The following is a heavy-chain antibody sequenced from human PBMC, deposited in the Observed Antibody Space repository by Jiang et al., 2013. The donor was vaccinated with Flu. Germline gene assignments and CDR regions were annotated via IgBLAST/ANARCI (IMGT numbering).Heavy chain of an antibody. CDR2: TYYRSKWLS. D-gene: IGHD1-14*01. Sequence: SNSAAWNWIRQSPSRGLEWLGRTYYRSKWLSDYALSVRSRIIINPVTSKNQFSLQLNSVTPEDTAVYYCARGEPTGLGDYFDYWGQGSLVTVSA. CDR3: ARGEPTGLGDYFDY. V-gene: IGHV6-1*01. CDR1: SNSAA. J-gene: IGHJ4*02.